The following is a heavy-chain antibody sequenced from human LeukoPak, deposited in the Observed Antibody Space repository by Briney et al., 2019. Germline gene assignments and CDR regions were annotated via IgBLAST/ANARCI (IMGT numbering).Heavy chain of an antibody. CDR2: FSGSGGST. CDR3: ARGTSWGAVAPFDY. D-gene: IGHD6-19*01. V-gene: IGHV3-23*01. J-gene: IGHJ4*02. CDR1: GFTFSSYA. Sequence: PGGSLRLSCAASGFTFSSYAMSWVRQAPGKGLEWVSAFSGSGGSTYYADSVKGRFTISRDNSKNTLYLQMNSLRAEDTAVYYCARGTSWGAVAPFDYWGQGTLVTVSS.